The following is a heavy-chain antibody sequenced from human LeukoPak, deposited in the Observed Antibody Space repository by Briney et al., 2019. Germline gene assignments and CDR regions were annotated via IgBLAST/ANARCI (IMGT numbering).Heavy chain of an antibody. J-gene: IGHJ3*02. CDR1: GYTFTSYG. CDR3: ASQSAYYYDSSGYYRPGAFDI. CDR2: ISAYNGNT. Sequence: ASVKVSCKASGYTFTSYGISWVRQAPGQGLEWMGWISAYNGNTNYAQKLQGRVTMTTDTSTSTAYMELRSLRSDDKAVYYCASQSAYYYDSSGYYRPGAFDIWGQGTMVTVSS. V-gene: IGHV1-18*01. D-gene: IGHD3-22*01.